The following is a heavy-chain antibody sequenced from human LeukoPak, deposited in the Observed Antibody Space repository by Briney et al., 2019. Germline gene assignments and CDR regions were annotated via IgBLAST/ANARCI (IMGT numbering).Heavy chain of an antibody. Sequence: ASVKVSCKASGYTFTGYYMHWVRQAPGQGLEWMGWINPNSGGTNYAQKFQGRVTMTRDTSISTAYMELSRLRSDDTAVYYCARDHRWQQLVYNWFDPWGRGTLVTVSS. J-gene: IGHJ5*02. D-gene: IGHD6-13*01. CDR2: INPNSGGT. CDR3: ARDHRWQQLVYNWFDP. V-gene: IGHV1-2*02. CDR1: GYTFTGYY.